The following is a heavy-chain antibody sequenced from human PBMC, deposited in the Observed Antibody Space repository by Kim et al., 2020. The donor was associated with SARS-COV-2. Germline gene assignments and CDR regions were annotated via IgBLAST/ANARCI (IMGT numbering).Heavy chain of an antibody. J-gene: IGHJ4*02. D-gene: IGHD3-16*01. Sequence: YSAKPSQGRSTPTRDHSKNPLYLQLNSLRAEDTAVYYCAKSSAMGAYFDYWGQGTLVTVSS. CDR3: AKSSAMGAYFDY. V-gene: IGHV3-23*03.